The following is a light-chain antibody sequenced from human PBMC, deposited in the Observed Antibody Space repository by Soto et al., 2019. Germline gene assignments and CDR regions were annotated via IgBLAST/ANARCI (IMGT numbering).Light chain of an antibody. CDR1: SSNIGSNY. V-gene: IGLV1-47*01. CDR3: GGWDDSLSGPV. CDR2: RNN. Sequence: QSVLTQPPSASGTPGQRVNISCSGSSSNIGSNYVYWYRQFPGTAPKPLIQRNNQGPSGVPARFSGSKSGTSASLAISGLRSEDEADYYCGGWDDSLSGPVFGGGTKVTVL. J-gene: IGLJ2*01.